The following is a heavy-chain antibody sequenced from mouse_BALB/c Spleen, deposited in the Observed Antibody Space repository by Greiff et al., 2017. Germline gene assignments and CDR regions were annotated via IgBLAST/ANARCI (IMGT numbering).Heavy chain of an antibody. D-gene: IGHD2-12*01. Sequence: QVQLKESGPGLVAPSQSLSITCTVSGFSLTSYDISWIRQPPGKGLEWLGVIWTGGGTNYNSAFMSRLSISKDNSKSQVFLKMNSLQTDDTAIYYCVRDYDLSWFAYWGQGTLVTVSA. V-gene: IGHV2-9-2*01. CDR3: VRDYDLSWFAY. CDR1: GFSLTSYD. CDR2: IWTGGGT. J-gene: IGHJ3*01.